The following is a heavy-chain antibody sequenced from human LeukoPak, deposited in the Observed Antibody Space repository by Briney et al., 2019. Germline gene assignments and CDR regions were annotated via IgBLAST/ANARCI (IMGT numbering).Heavy chain of an antibody. CDR3: ARGLRVDY. CDR2: INHSGSA. CDR1: GGSFSGYY. J-gene: IGHJ4*02. Sequence: SETLSLTCAVYGGSFSGYYWSWIRQPPGKGLEWIGEINHSGSANYNPSLKSRVTISGDTSKNQFSLKLSFVTAADTAVYYCARGLRVDYWGQGTLVTVSS. V-gene: IGHV4-34*01.